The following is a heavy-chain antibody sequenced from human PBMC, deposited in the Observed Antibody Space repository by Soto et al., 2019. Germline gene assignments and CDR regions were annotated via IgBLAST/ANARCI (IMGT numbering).Heavy chain of an antibody. V-gene: IGHV1-69*12. CDR2: IIPIFGTT. CDR3: ARGTVTGSEYNYYYYGMDV. D-gene: IGHD1-1*01. J-gene: IGHJ6*02. Sequence: QVQLVQSGAAVKKPGSSVKVSCKASGGTFRSYAIDWVRQAPGQGLEWMGGIIPIFGTTNYAQKLQGRVKLTADESTRTAYMELSTLRSEDTAVYYCARGTVTGSEYNYYYYGMDVWGQGTTVTVSS. CDR1: GGTFRSYA.